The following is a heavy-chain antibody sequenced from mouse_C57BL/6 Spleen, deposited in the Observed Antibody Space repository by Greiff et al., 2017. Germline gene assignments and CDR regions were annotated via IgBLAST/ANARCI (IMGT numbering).Heavy chain of an antibody. CDR3: GGRLRDYAMDD. J-gene: IGHJ4*01. CDR1: GFTFSDYG. V-gene: IGHV5-17*01. D-gene: IGHD2-4*01. Sequence: EVQLMESGGGLVKPGGSLKLSCAASGFTFSDYGMHWVRQAPEKGLEWVAYISSCSSTIYYADTVKGRFTFSRDNAKNTLFLQMTSLRSEDAAMYDSGGRLRDYAMDDWGQGTSVTVSS. CDR2: ISSCSSTI.